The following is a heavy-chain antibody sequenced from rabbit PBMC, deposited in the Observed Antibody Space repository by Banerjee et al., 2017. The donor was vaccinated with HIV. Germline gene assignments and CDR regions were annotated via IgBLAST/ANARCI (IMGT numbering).Heavy chain of an antibody. CDR1: GFDFSSYYM. D-gene: IGHD4-1*01. CDR2: IDPGSSGST. CDR3: ARDLAGVIGWNFGL. Sequence: QEQLVESGGGLVQPGGSLKLSCKASGFDFSSYYMSWVRQAPGKGLEWIGYIDPGSSGSTYYASWAKGRFTISKTSSTTVTLQMTSLTAADTATYFCARDLAGVIGWNFGLWGPGTLVTVS. V-gene: IGHV1S45*01. J-gene: IGHJ4*01.